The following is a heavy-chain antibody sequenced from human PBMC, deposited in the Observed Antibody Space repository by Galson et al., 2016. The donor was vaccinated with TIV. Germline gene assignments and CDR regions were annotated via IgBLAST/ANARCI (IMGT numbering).Heavy chain of an antibody. CDR2: IYTNGRT. V-gene: IGHV3-53*05. CDR3: ARQNDYLYYFNY. CDR1: GVIVSNNY. Sequence: SLRLSCAASGVIVSNNYMSWVRQAPGKGLEWISVIYTNGRTFYADSVKGRFTISRDSSKNTLYLQMNSLRPEGTALYYCARQNDYLYYFNYWGQGALVTVSS. J-gene: IGHJ4*02. D-gene: IGHD4/OR15-4a*01.